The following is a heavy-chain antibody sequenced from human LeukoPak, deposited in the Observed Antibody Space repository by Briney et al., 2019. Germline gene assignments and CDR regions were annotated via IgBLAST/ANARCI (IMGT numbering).Heavy chain of an antibody. V-gene: IGHV3-23*01. CDR3: AKASQGSPYYYYYMDV. CDR2: ISGSGGST. CDR1: GFTFSSHA. J-gene: IGHJ6*03. D-gene: IGHD3-10*01. Sequence: GGSLRLSCAASGFTFSSHAMSWVRQAPGKGLEWVSAISGSGGSTYNADSVKGRFTISRDNSKNTLYLQMNSLRAEDTAVYYCAKASQGSPYYYYYMDVWGKGTTVTVSS.